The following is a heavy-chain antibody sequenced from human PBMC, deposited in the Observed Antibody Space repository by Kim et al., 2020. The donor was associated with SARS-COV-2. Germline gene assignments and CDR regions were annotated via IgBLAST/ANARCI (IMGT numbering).Heavy chain of an antibody. CDR2: IYYSGST. CDR1: GGSISSGGYY. J-gene: IGHJ4*02. D-gene: IGHD2-15*01. V-gene: IGHV4-31*03. Sequence: SETLSLTCTVSGGSISSGGYYWSWIRQHPGKGLEWIGYIYYSGSTYYNPSLKSRVTISVDTSKNQFSLKLSSVTAADTAVYYCARRVVPGPYFDYWGQGTLVTVSS. CDR3: ARRVVPGPYFDY.